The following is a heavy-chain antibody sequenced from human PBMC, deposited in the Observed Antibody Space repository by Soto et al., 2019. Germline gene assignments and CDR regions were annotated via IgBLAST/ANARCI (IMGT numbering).Heavy chain of an antibody. V-gene: IGHV4-30-4*01. CDR3: ARAVIINPTVAPFDY. CDR2: IYYSGST. Sequence: QVQLQESGPGLVKPSQTLSLTCTVSGGSISSGDYYWSWIRQPPGKGLEWIGYIYYSGSTYYNPSRKSRVTISVDTSKNQFSLKLSSVTAADTAVYYCARAVIINPTVAPFDYWGQGTLVTVSS. CDR1: GGSISSGDYY. D-gene: IGHD5-12*01. J-gene: IGHJ4*02.